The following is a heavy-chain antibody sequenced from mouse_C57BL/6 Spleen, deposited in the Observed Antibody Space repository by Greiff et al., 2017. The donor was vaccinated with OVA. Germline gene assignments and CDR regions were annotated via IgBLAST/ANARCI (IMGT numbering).Heavy chain of an antibody. CDR1: GYTFTSYW. J-gene: IGHJ4*01. Sequence: QVQLQQPGAELVRPGTSVKLSCKASGYTFTSYWMHWVKQRPGQGLEWIGVIDPSDSYTNYNQKFKGKATLTVDTSSSTAYMQLSSLTSEDSAVYSCARGEDYYGSRALYAMDYWGQGTSVTVSS. CDR3: ARGEDYYGSRALYAMDY. V-gene: IGHV1-59*01. D-gene: IGHD1-1*01. CDR2: IDPSDSYT.